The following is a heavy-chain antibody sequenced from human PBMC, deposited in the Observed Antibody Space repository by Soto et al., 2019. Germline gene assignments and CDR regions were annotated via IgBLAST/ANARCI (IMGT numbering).Heavy chain of an antibody. V-gene: IGHV1-2*04. D-gene: IGHD3-10*01. J-gene: IGHJ5*02. Sequence: GASVKVSCKASGYTFTGYYMHWVRQAPGQGLEWMGWINPNSGGTNYAQKFQGWVTMTRDTSISTAYMELSRLRSDDTAVYYCARERGYYYGSGSYYRGPNWFDPWGQGTLVTVSS. CDR1: GYTFTGYY. CDR2: INPNSGGT. CDR3: ARERGYYYGSGSYYRGPNWFDP.